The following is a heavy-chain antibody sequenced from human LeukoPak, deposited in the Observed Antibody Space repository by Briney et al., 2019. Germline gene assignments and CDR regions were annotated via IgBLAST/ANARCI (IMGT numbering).Heavy chain of an antibody. D-gene: IGHD3-10*01. CDR3: ARRGPPRTLLRGVKSGWFDP. V-gene: IGHV4-38-2*02. CDR1: GYSISSGHY. Sequence: SETLSLTCTVSGYSISSGHYWGWIRQPPGKGLEWIGSMYHSGSTYYNPSLKSRVTISVDTSKNQFSLKLTSVTAADTAVYFCARRGPPRTLLRGVKSGWFDPWGQGTLVTVSS. J-gene: IGHJ5*02. CDR2: MYHSGST.